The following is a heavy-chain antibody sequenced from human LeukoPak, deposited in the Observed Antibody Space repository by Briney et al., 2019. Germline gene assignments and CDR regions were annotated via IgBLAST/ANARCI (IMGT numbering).Heavy chain of an antibody. CDR1: GFTFDDYA. CDR3: AKDINVFTRWDAFDI. CDR2: ISWNSGSI. Sequence: PGGSLRLSCAASGFTFDDYAMHWVRQAPGKGLEWVSGISWNSGSIGYADSVKGRFSISRDNAKNSLYLQMNSLRAEDTALYYCAKDINVFTRWDAFDIWGQGTMVTVSS. D-gene: IGHD3-16*01. J-gene: IGHJ3*02. V-gene: IGHV3-9*01.